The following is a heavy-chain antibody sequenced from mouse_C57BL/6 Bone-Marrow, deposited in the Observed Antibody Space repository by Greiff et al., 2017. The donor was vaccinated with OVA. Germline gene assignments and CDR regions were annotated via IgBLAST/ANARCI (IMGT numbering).Heavy chain of an antibody. CDR1: GYTFTSYW. Sequence: QVQLQQPGAELVKPGASVKLSCKASGYTFTSYWMQWVKQRPGQGLEWIGEIDPSDSYTNYNQKFKGKATLTVDTSSSTAYMQLSSLTSEDSAVYYCARTDAPYFDYWGQGTTLTVSS. CDR3: ARTDAPYFDY. V-gene: IGHV1-50*01. CDR2: IDPSDSYT. J-gene: IGHJ2*01.